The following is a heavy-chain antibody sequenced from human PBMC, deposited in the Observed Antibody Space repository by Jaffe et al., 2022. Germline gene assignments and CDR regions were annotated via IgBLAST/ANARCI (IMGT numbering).Heavy chain of an antibody. V-gene: IGHV4-39*01. CDR2: IYYSGST. Sequence: QLQLQESGPGLVKPSETLSLTCTVSGGSISSSSYYWGWIRQPPGKGLEWIGSIYYSGSTYYNPSLKSRVTISVDTSKNQFSLKLSSVTAADTAVYYCASHIHDYGDYEISQYFQHWGQGTLVTVSS. J-gene: IGHJ1*01. CDR3: ASHIHDYGDYEISQYFQH. CDR1: GGSISSSSYY. D-gene: IGHD4-17*01.